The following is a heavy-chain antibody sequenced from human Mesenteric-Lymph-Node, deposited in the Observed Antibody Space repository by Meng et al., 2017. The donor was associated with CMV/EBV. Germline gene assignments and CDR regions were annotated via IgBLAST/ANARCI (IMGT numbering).Heavy chain of an antibody. Sequence: TFTSYAMNWVRQAPGQGLEWMGWINTNTGNPTYAQGFTGRFVFSLDTSVSTAYLQISSLKAEDTALYYCAGNLNYYGSGSYYNLFDYWGQGTLVTVSS. V-gene: IGHV7-4-1*02. CDR2: INTNTGNP. D-gene: IGHD3-10*01. CDR1: TFTSYA. J-gene: IGHJ4*02. CDR3: AGNLNYYGSGSYYNLFDY.